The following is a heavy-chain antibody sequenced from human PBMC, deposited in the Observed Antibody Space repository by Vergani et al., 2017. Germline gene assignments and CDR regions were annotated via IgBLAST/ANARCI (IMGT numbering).Heavy chain of an antibody. J-gene: IGHJ3*02. D-gene: IGHD2-21*01. CDR1: GGSISSGGYY. CDR2: IYYSGST. Sequence: QVQLQESGPGLVKPSQTLSLTCTVSGGSISSGGYYLSWIRQHPGKGLEWIGYIYYSGSTYYNPSLKSRVTISVDTSKNQFSLKLSSVTAADTAVYYCARGIVVVMAFDIWGQGTMVTVSS. CDR3: ARGIVVVMAFDI. V-gene: IGHV4-31*03.